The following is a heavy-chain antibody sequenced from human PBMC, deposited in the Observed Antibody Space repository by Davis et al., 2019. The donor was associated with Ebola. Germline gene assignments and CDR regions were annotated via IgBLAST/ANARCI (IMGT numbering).Heavy chain of an antibody. CDR3: ARWGQGGVGATLFDY. J-gene: IGHJ4*02. CDR2: INPNSGGT. CDR1: GYTFTGYY. V-gene: IGHV1-2*06. D-gene: IGHD1-26*01. Sequence: ALVKVSCKASGYTFTGYYMHWVRQAPGQGLEWMGRINPNSGGTNYAQKLQGRVTMTTDTSTSTAYMELRSLRSDDTAVYYCARWGQGGVGATLFDYWGQGTLVTVSS.